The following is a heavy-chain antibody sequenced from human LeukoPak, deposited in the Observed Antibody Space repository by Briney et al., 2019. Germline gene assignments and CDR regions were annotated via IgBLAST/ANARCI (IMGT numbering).Heavy chain of an antibody. Sequence: SETLSLTCTVSGYSISSGYYWGWIRQPPGKGLEWIGSIYHSGSTYYNPSLKSRVTISVDTSKNQFSLNLSSVTAADTAVYYCASRLWSGYFDDWGQGTLVTVCS. CDR3: ASRLWSGYFDD. D-gene: IGHD3-3*01. V-gene: IGHV4-38-2*02. CDR2: IYHSGST. J-gene: IGHJ4*02. CDR1: GYSISSGYY.